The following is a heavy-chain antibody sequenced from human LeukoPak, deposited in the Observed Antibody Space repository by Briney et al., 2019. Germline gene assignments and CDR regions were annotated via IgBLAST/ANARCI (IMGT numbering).Heavy chain of an antibody. CDR1: GFTFSSYS. D-gene: IGHD1-1*01. J-gene: IGHJ4*02. CDR2: ISNSGIYI. Sequence: GGSLRLSCAASGFTFSSYSMNWVRQAPGKGLEWVSSISNSGIYIFYADSVKGRFTMSRDNGKNSLFLQMNSLRAEDTAVYYCARDPGYWGQGTLVTVSS. CDR3: ARDPGY. V-gene: IGHV3-21*04.